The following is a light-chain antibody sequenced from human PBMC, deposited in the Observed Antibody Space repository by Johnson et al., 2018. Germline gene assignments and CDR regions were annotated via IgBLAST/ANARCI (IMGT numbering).Light chain of an antibody. Sequence: QCVLTQPPSVSAAPGQTVTISCSGSSSNIGNNYVSWYQQLPGTAPKLLTYENNKRPSGIPARSSGSKSGTSATLGITGLQTGDEADYYCGTWDSSLSAGNVFGTGTKVTVL. CDR3: GTWDSSLSAGNV. CDR2: ENN. J-gene: IGLJ1*01. V-gene: IGLV1-51*02. CDR1: SSNIGNNY.